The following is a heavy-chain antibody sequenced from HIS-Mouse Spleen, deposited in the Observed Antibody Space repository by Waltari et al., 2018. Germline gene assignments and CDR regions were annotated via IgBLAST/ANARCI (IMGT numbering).Heavy chain of an antibody. J-gene: IGHJ4*02. CDR1: GGSLSSRSYY. V-gene: IGHV4-39*07. CDR2: IYYSGST. CDR3: ARVNTVFDY. Sequence: QLQLQESGPGLVKPSETLSLTCTVSGGSLSSRSYYWGWIRQPPGKGLEWIGSIYYSGSTYYNPSLKSRVTISVDTSKNQFSLKLSSVTAADTAVYYCARVNTVFDYWGQGTLVTVSS. D-gene: IGHD4-4*01.